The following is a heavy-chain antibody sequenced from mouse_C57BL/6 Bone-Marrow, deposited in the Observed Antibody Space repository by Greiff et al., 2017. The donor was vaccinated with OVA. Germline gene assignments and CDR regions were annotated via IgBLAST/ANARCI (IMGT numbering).Heavy chain of an antibody. J-gene: IGHJ3*01. CDR2: IYIGNGYT. D-gene: IGHD1-1*01. CDR3: ARWGGDPYYYGRAWFAY. CDR1: GYTFTSYG. V-gene: IGHV1-58*01. Sequence: EVQLQESGAELVRPGSSVKMSCKTSGYTFTSYGINWVKQRPGQGLEWIGYIYIGNGYTEYNEKFKGKATLTSDTSSSTAYMQLSSLTSEDSAIYFCARWGGDPYYYGRAWFAYWGQGTLVTVSA.